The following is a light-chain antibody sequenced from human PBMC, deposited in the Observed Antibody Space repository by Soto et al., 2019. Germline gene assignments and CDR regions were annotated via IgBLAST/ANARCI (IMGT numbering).Light chain of an antibody. J-gene: IGKJ1*01. Sequence: DIVMTQSPDSLAVSLGERATINCRSSQTIFYSSNRKDFLAWYQQKPGQPPRVLIYWASTRESVVPDRFSGSGSGSDFTLTISNLQAEDVAVYYCQQNSTSPWTFGQGTKVDIK. CDR1: QTIFYSSNRKDF. CDR3: QQNSTSPWT. V-gene: IGKV4-1*01. CDR2: WAS.